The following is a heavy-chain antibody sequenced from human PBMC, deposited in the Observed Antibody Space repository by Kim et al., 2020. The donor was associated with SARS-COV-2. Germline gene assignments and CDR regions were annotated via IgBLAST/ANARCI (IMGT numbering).Heavy chain of an antibody. Sequence: SETLSLTCTVSGGSISSSSYYWGWIRQPPGKGLEWIGSIYYSGSTYYNPSLKSRVTISVDTSKNQFSLKLSSVTAADTAVYYCARLGYDSSGYPPFDEFDYWGQGTLVTVSS. D-gene: IGHD3-22*01. V-gene: IGHV4-39*01. J-gene: IGHJ4*02. CDR2: IYYSGST. CDR3: ARLGYDSSGYPPFDEFDY. CDR1: GGSISSSSYY.